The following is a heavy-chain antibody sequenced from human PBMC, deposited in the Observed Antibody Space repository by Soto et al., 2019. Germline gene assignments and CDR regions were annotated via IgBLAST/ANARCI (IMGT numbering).Heavy chain of an antibody. V-gene: IGHV4-30-4*01. CDR3: ARSQSVGYDYFDY. D-gene: IGHD5-12*01. J-gene: IGHJ4*02. Sequence: SETLSLTCTVSGGSISSGDYYWSWIRQPPGKGLEWIGYIYYSGSTYYNPSLKSRVTISVDTSKNQFSLKLSSVTAADTAVYYCARSQSVGYDYFDYWGQGTLVTVSS. CDR1: GGSISSGDYY. CDR2: IYYSGST.